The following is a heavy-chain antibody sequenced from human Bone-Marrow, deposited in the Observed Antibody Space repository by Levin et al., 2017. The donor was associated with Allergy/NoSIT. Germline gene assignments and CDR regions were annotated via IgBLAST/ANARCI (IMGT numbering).Heavy chain of an antibody. D-gene: IGHD3-10*01. J-gene: IGHJ6*03. CDR3: ARVAYYYGSGSPPANYYYSYMDV. Sequence: PSETLSLTCTLSGGSISSGGYSWTWFRQAPGKGLEYMGYIYHSGSAYYNPSLQSRVTMSVDRSKNQFSLTLTSVTAADTAVYFCARVAYYYGSGSPPANYYYSYMDVWGTGATVTVSS. CDR1: GGSISSGGYS. V-gene: IGHV4-30-2*01. CDR2: IYHSGSA.